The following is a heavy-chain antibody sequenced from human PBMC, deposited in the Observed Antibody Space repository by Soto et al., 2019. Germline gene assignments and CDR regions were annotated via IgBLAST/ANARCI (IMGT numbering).Heavy chain of an antibody. CDR2: ISYDGSNK. D-gene: IGHD1-26*01. CDR1: GFTFSSYG. V-gene: IGHV3-30*03. Sequence: PGGSLRLSCAASGFTFSSYGMHWVRQAPGKGLEWVAVISYDGSNKYYADSVKGRFTISRDNSKNTLYLQMNSLRAEDTAVYYCAGGSLSFDYWGQGTLVTVSS. J-gene: IGHJ4*02. CDR3: AGGSLSFDY.